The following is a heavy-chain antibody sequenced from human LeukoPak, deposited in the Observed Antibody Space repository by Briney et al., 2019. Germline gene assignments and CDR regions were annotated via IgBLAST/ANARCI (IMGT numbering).Heavy chain of an antibody. CDR3: ARRRLGEFFDY. Sequence: PSETLSLTCTVSGGSFSSGRFYWSWIRQPAGKGLEWIGRVFTSGSTNYNPSLKSRVTISVDTSKNQFSLKLSSVTAADTAVYYCARRRLGEFFDYWGQGTLVTVSS. CDR2: VFTSGST. V-gene: IGHV4-61*02. CDR1: GGSFSSGRFY. J-gene: IGHJ4*02. D-gene: IGHD3-16*01.